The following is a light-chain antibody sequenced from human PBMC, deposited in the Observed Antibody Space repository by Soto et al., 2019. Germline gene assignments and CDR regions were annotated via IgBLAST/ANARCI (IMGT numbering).Light chain of an antibody. V-gene: IGKV3-20*01. CDR2: GAS. Sequence: EIVLTQSPGTLSLSPGDGATRSCRASQSVSSSFLAWYQQKPGQAPRLLIFGASSRATGIPDRFSGSGSGTDFTLTISRLEPEDFAVFYCQQYGSSPVTFGQGTKLEIK. J-gene: IGKJ2*01. CDR3: QQYGSSPVT. CDR1: QSVSSSF.